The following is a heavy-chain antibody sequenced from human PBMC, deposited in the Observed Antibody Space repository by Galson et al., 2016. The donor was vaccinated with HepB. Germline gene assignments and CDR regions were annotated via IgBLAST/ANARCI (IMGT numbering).Heavy chain of an antibody. V-gene: IGHV3-23*01. CDR2: ISDSGGIT. CDR1: GITFSSYV. J-gene: IGHJ6*03. Sequence: SLRLSCAASGITFSSYVMNWVRQAPGKGLEWVSVISDSGGITNYADSVKGRFTISRDISKNTLYLQMSSLRAEDTAVYYCAKGTTTYYYYYMDVWGKGTTVTVSS. CDR3: AKGTTTYYYYYMDV. D-gene: IGHD4-11*01.